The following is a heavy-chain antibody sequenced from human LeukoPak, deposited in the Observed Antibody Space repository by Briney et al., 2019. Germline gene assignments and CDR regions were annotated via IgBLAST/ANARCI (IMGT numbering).Heavy chain of an antibody. V-gene: IGHV3-23*01. CDR3: AKGVVVPAAIPY. CDR1: GFTFSSYA. CDR2: ISGSGGST. D-gene: IGHD2-2*01. Sequence: GGSLRLSCAASGFTFSSYAMSWVRQAPGKGLKWVSAISGSGGSTYYADSVKGRFTISRDNSENTLYLQMNSLRAEDTAVYYCAKGVVVPAAIPYWGQGTLVTVSS. J-gene: IGHJ4*02.